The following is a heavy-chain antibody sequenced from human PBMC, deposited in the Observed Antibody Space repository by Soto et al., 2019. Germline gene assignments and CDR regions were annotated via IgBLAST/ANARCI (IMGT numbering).Heavy chain of an antibody. J-gene: IGHJ4*02. Sequence: GGSLRLSCAASGFAFSTHWMSWVHQAPGKGLEWVANIKPDGSEGYHVDSVKGRFNVSRDNAKNLLYLQMNSLSAEDTAVYYCVITTLAWGGLEVSAYWGQGTLVTVSS. CDR2: IKPDGSEG. CDR3: VITTLAWGGLEVSAY. D-gene: IGHD3-3*01. V-gene: IGHV3-7*05. CDR1: GFAFSTHW.